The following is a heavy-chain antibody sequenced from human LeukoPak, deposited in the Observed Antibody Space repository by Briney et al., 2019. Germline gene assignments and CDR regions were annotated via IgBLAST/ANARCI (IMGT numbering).Heavy chain of an antibody. CDR2: IEKDASRA. CDR1: GFTFSDFA. V-gene: IGHV3-23*03. Sequence: GGSLRLSCGASGFTFSDFAMSWVRLAPGKGLEWVSSIEKDASRAYYADSVRGRFTVSRDNSKNTLYLQMSSLRVEDTALYYCAKQEGALIQNWCFDHWGLGALVTVSS. CDR3: AKQEGALIQNWCFDH. D-gene: IGHD1-26*01. J-gene: IGHJ4*02.